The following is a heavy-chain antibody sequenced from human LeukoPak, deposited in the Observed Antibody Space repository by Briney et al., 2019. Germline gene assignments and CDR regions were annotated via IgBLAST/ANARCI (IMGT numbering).Heavy chain of an antibody. CDR1: GVSFSGYY. CDR2: INHSGSN. CDR3: ARGDFWRGYYF. V-gene: IGHV4-34*01. D-gene: IGHD3-3*01. J-gene: IGHJ4*02. Sequence: SETLTLTCAVYGVSFSGYYWSWIRQPPGKGLEWIGEINHSGSNKYNASLKSRVTISGDMSKNQVSLKLSSVTAADTAVYYCARGDFWRGYYFGGQGTLVTVSS.